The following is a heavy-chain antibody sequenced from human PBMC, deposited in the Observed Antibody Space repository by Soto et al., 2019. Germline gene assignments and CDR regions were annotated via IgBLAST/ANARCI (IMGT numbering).Heavy chain of an antibody. CDR2: IYSSGST. V-gene: IGHV3-53*01. Sequence: PGGSLILSCAASGFTVSNNYMTWVRQAPGKGLEWVSFIYSSGSTYYADSVKGRFTISRDNSKSMLYLQMNSLRGDDTAIYYCEKAISGYYAPSDYWGQGTQVTVSS. D-gene: IGHD3-22*01. J-gene: IGHJ4*02. CDR3: EKAISGYYAPSDY. CDR1: GFTVSNNY.